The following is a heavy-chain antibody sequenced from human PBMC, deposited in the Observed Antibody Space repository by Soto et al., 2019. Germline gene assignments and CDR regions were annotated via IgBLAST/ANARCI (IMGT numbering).Heavy chain of an antibody. Sequence: QVQLQESGPGLVKPSETLSLTCTDSGGSISSYYWSWIRQPQGKGLEWIGYIYYSGSTNYNPSLKSRVTISVDTSKNQFSLKLGSVTAADTAVYYCASRYGGTRDYWGQGTLVTVSS. J-gene: IGHJ4*02. V-gene: IGHV4-59*08. CDR1: GGSISSYY. CDR3: ASRYGGTRDY. D-gene: IGHD4-17*01. CDR2: IYYSGST.